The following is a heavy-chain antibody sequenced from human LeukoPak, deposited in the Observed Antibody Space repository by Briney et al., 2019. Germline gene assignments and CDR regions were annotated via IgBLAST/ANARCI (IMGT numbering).Heavy chain of an antibody. CDR3: ARGSASYYYYYMDV. V-gene: IGHV4-59*11. CDR2: IYYSGST. Sequence: SETLSLTCTVSGGSISSHYWSWIRQPPGKGLERIGYIYYSGSTNYNPSLKSRVTISVDTSKNQFSLKLSSVTAADTAVYYCARGSASYYYYYMDVWGKGTTVTVSS. CDR1: GGSISSHY. J-gene: IGHJ6*03.